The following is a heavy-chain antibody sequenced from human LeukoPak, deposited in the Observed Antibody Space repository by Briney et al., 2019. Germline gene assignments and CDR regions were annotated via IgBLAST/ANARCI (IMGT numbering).Heavy chain of an antibody. D-gene: IGHD2-15*01. CDR3: AREVGRLSDAFDI. J-gene: IGHJ3*02. Sequence: PSETLSLTCTLSGGSISSYCWSWIRQPPGKGLEWIGYIYYTASTNYNPSLKSRVTISVDTSKNQFSLRLSSVTAADTAVYYCAREVGRLSDAFDIWGQGTMVTVSS. CDR2: IYYTAST. V-gene: IGHV4-59*01. CDR1: GGSISSYC.